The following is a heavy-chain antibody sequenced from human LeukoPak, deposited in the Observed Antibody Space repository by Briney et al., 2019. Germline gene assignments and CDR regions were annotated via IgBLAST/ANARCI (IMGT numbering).Heavy chain of an antibody. V-gene: IGHV3-30*18. D-gene: IGHD3-10*02. J-gene: IGHJ5*02. CDR2: ISYDGSNK. CDR3: AKRGSIFGKKNWFDP. CDR1: GFTFSSYG. Sequence: GRSLRLSCAASGFTFSSYGMHWVRQAPGKGLEWVAVISYDGSNKYYADSVKGRFTISRDNSKNTLYLQMNSLRAEDTAVYCCAKRGSIFGKKNWFDPWGQGTLVTVSS.